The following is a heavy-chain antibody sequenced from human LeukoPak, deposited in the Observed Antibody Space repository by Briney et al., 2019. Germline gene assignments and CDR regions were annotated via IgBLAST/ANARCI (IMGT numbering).Heavy chain of an antibody. D-gene: IGHD3-22*01. V-gene: IGHV4-61*01. Sequence: SQTLSLTCTVSGGSISSGSYYWSWIRQPPGKGLEWIGYIYYSGSTNYNPSLKSRVTISVDTSKNQFSLKLSSVTAADTAVYYCARLYYYDSSGYSSGDYWGQGTLVTVSS. CDR1: GGSISSGSYY. CDR2: IYYSGST. J-gene: IGHJ4*02. CDR3: ARLYYYDSSGYSSGDY.